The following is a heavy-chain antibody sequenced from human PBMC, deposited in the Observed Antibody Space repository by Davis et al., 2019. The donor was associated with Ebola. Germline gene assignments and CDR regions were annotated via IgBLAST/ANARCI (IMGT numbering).Heavy chain of an antibody. J-gene: IGHJ2*01. CDR2: INHSGST. CDR1: GGSINSYY. Sequence: PSETLSLTCTVSGGSINSYYWSWIRQPPGKGLEWIGEINHSGSTNYNPSLKSRVTISVDTSKNQFSLKLSSVTAADTAVYYCARRRYFDLWGRGTLVTVSS. V-gene: IGHV4-34*01. CDR3: ARRRYFDL.